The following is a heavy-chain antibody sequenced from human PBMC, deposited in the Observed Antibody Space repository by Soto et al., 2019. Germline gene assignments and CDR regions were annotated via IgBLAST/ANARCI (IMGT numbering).Heavy chain of an antibody. CDR1: GGSINNDDHY. D-gene: IGHD3-3*01. V-gene: IGHV4-30-4*08. J-gene: IGHJ6*03. CDR3: ARGADAGIFFYFYYMDV. Sequence: PSETLSLTCSVSGGSINNDDHYWSWIRQSPGKGLEWIGYVHYRGSTYYNPSLKSRITISSDTSKNQFSLNLRSVTAADTAVYYCARGADAGIFFYFYYMDVWGKGTLVTVSS. CDR2: VHYRGST.